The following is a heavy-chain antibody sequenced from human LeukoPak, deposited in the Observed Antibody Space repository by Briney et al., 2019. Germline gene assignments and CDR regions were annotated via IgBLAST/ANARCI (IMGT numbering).Heavy chain of an antibody. Sequence: MTSETLSLTCTVSGGSISSGGYYWSWIRQHPGKGLEWIGYIYYSGSTYYNPSLKSRVTISVDTSKNQFSLKLSSVTAADTAVYYCARGFVQPSFIYYYYGMDVWGQGTTVTVSS. J-gene: IGHJ6*02. CDR1: GGSISSGGYY. D-gene: IGHD2-2*01. CDR3: ARGFVQPSFIYYYYGMDV. CDR2: IYYSGST. V-gene: IGHV4-31*03.